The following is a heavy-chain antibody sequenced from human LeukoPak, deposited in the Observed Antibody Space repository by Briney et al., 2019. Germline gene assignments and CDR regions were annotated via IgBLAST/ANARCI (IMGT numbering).Heavy chain of an antibody. Sequence: GGSLRLSCAASGFTFDVYAMHWVRQAPGKGLEWVSGISWNSGSIGYADSVKGRFTISRGNAKNSLYLQMNSLRAEDMALYYCAKDARHDSSGYPDYWGQGTLVTVSS. V-gene: IGHV3-9*03. CDR3: AKDARHDSSGYPDY. D-gene: IGHD3-22*01. J-gene: IGHJ4*02. CDR1: GFTFDVYA. CDR2: ISWNSGSI.